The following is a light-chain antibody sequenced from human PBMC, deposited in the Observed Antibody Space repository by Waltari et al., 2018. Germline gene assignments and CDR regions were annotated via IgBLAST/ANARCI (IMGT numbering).Light chain of an antibody. J-gene: IGKJ5*01. CDR1: QSVSSVY. CDR2: GAS. Sequence: EIVLTQSPGTLSLSTGERATLSCRASQSVSSVYLAWYQQNPGQAPRLLIFGASSRATGIPDRFTGSGSGTDFTLTISRLEPEDFAVYYCQQYYSSPITFGQGTRLEIK. V-gene: IGKV3-20*01. CDR3: QQYYSSPIT.